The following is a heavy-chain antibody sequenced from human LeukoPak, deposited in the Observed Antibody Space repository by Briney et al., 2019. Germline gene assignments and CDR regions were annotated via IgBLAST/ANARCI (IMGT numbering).Heavy chain of an antibody. V-gene: IGHV4-34*01. CDR1: GGSFSGYY. Sequence: KPSETLSLTCAVYGGSFSGYYWSWIRQPPGKGLEWIGEINHSGSTNYNPSLKSRVTISVDTSKNQFSLKLSSVTAADTAVYYCASGRLKQWLRSGTYYYYYGMDVWGLGTTVTVSS. CDR2: INHSGST. D-gene: IGHD5-12*01. CDR3: ASGRLKQWLRSGTYYYYYGMDV. J-gene: IGHJ6*02.